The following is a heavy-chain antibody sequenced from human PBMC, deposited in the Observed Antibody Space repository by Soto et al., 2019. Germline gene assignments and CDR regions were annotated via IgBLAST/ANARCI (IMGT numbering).Heavy chain of an antibody. CDR1: GYTFTSYG. CDR3: ASVVGYCSSSSCYASGAFDI. J-gene: IGHJ3*02. D-gene: IGHD2-2*01. Sequence: GASVKVSCKASGYTFTSYGISWVRQAPGQGLEWMGWISAYNGNTNYAQKLQGRVTMTTDTSTSTAYMELRSLRSDDTAVYYCASVVGYCSSSSCYASGAFDIWGQGTMVTVSS. V-gene: IGHV1-18*01. CDR2: ISAYNGNT.